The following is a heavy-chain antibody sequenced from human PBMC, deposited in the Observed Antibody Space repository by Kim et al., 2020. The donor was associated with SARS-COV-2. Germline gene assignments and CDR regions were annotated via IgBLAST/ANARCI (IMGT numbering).Heavy chain of an antibody. V-gene: IGHV3-33*08. Sequence: GGSLRLSCAASGVIVSSYSMNGVRQAAGKCQEWGGVISCERTEEFSAKSVKGRFSISSDMSKNTLYLQMDSLRDEETAVYYCANVRGSSCSGGGCFVEYWGQGTLVTVSA. CDR1: GVIVSSYS. CDR2: ISCERTEE. J-gene: IGHJ4*02. CDR3: ANVRGSSCSGGGCFVEY. D-gene: IGHD2-15*01.